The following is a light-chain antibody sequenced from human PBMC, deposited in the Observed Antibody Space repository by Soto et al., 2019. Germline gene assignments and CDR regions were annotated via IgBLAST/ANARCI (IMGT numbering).Light chain of an antibody. CDR1: SSDIGGYKY. CDR2: EVS. Sequence: QSVLTQPASVSGSPGQSITISCPGTSSDIGGYKYVSWHQQHPAKAPQLIIFEVSNRPSGVSNRFSGSKSGNTASLTISGLQAEDEADYYCSSYTITNTLVFGGGTKLTGL. J-gene: IGLJ2*01. CDR3: SSYTITNTLV. V-gene: IGLV2-14*01.